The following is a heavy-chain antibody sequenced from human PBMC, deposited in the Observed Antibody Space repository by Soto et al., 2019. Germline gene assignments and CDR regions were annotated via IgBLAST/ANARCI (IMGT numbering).Heavy chain of an antibody. J-gene: IGHJ6*02. CDR2: INHSGST. D-gene: IGHD3-3*01. CDR3: ARGPNIRFLESLLPHIKAYYYGMDV. Sequence: SETLSLTCAVYGGSFSGYYWSWIRQPPGKGLEWIGEINHSGSTNYNPSLKSRVTISVDTSKNQFSLKLSSVTAADTAVYYCARGPNIRFLESLLPHIKAYYYGMDVWGQGTTVTVSS. CDR1: GGSFSGYY. V-gene: IGHV4-34*01.